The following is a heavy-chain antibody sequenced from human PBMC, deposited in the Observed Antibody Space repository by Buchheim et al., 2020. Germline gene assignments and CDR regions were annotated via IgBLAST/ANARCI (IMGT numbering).Heavy chain of an antibody. Sequence: QVQLQESGPGLVKPSQTLSLTCTVSGGSISNGGYYWSWIRQHPGKGLEWIGYIDYSGSTYYNPSLKSRVTISRDTSKNQFSLKLSSVTAADTAVYYCAVCGGDCLDWYFHHWGQGTL. J-gene: IGHJ1*01. V-gene: IGHV4-31*03. D-gene: IGHD2-21*02. CDR2: IDYSGST. CDR3: AVCGGDCLDWYFHH. CDR1: GGSISNGGYY.